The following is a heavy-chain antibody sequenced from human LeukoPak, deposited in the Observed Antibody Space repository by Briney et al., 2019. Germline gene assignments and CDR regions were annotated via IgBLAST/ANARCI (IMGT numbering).Heavy chain of an antibody. CDR2: ISGFGDKT. V-gene: IGHV3-23*01. D-gene: IGHD1-26*01. CDR1: GFTFNMFV. Sequence: GGSLRLSCAAPGFTFNMFVMSWVRQAPGKGLEWVSGISGFGDKTNYADSVRGRFTISRDTSQNTVYLQMNSLRVEDTAFYYCARGPYLQLDSGSFFDYWGQGTLGTVSS. CDR3: ARGPYLQLDSGSFFDY. J-gene: IGHJ4*02.